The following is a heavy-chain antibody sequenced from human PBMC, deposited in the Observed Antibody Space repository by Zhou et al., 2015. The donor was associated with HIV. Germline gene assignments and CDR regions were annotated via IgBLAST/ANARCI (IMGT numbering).Heavy chain of an antibody. Sequence: QAHLVQSGAEVQKPGSSVKISCKASGYIFTVYYLHWVRLAPGQGLQWMGIINPTTGDTTCAQDFQGRLNMTRDTSTTTVYLQLSRLTSDDTAVYYCAIRPFDHGGYSEGSFDIVGSRHSRSPSL. CDR1: GYIFTVYY. CDR2: INPTTGDT. CDR3: AIRPFDHGGYSEGSFDI. V-gene: IGHV1-46*01. J-gene: IGHJ3*02. D-gene: IGHD2-15*01.